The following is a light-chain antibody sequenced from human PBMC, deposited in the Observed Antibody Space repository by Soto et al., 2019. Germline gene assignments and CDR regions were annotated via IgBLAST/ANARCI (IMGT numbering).Light chain of an antibody. CDR2: DVS. CDR3: SSYTTSNTRQIV. J-gene: IGLJ1*01. Sequence: QSVLTQPASVSGSPGQSITISCTGTSSDVGGYNYVSWYQHHPGKAPKLIIYDVSNRPSGVPILFSASKSDNTASLTISGLQPEDEADYHCSSYTTSNTRQIVFGTGTKVTVL. V-gene: IGLV2-14*03. CDR1: SSDVGGYNY.